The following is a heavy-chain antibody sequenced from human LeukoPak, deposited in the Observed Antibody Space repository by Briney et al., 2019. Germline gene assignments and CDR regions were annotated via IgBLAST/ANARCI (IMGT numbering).Heavy chain of an antibody. CDR3: ARSGPHIQQSPPYY. J-gene: IGHJ4*02. Sequence: PSETLSLTCAVYGGSFSGYYWSWIRQPPGKGQEWIGEINHSGSTNYNPSLKSRVTISVDTSKNQFSLKLSSVTAAATAVYYCARSGPHIQQSPPYYWGQGTLVTVSS. CDR2: INHSGST. V-gene: IGHV4-34*01. CDR1: GGSFSGYY. D-gene: IGHD5-18*01.